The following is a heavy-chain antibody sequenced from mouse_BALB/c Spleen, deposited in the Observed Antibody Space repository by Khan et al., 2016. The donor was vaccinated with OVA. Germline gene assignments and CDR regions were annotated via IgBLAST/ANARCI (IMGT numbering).Heavy chain of an antibody. CDR1: GYNIKDTY. CDR3: ARWPRGY. Sequence: MQLKQSGAELVKPGASVKLSCTASGYNIKDTYMHWVKQRPEQGLEWIGRIDPANGNTEYDPKFQGKATITADTPSNTAYLQLSSLTSEDTAVYYCARWPRGYWGQGTTLTVSS. V-gene: IGHV14-3*02. CDR2: IDPANGNT. J-gene: IGHJ2*01.